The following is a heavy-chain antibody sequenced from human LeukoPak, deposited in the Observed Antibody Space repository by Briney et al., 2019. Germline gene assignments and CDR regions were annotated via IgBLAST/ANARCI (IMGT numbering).Heavy chain of an antibody. V-gene: IGHV3-74*01. CDR2: INSDGRST. CDR3: ARSPRWLQGVFDY. J-gene: IGHJ4*02. Sequence: GGSLRLSCAATGFTFSSYWMHWVRQAPGKGLVWVSRINSDGRSTSYADSVKGRFTISRDNAKNTLYLQMNSLRAEDTAVYYCARSPRWLQGVFDYWGQGTLVTVSS. CDR1: GFTFSSYW. D-gene: IGHD5-24*01.